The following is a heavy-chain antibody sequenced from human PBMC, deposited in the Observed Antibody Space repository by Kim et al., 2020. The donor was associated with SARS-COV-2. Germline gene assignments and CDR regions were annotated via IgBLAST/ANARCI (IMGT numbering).Heavy chain of an antibody. V-gene: IGHV3-30*18. CDR2: ISYDGSNK. CDR1: GFTFSSYG. D-gene: IGHD1-26*01. Sequence: GGSLRLSCAASGFTFSSYGMHWVRQAPGKGLEWVAVISYDGSNKYYADSVKGRFTISRDNSKNTLYLQMNSLRAEDTAVYYCANLWTRIVGIPFDIWGQGTIVTVSS. CDR3: ANLWTRIVGIPFDI. J-gene: IGHJ3*02.